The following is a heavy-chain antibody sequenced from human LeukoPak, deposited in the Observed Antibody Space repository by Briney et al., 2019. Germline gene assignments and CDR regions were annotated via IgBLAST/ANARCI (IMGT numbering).Heavy chain of an antibody. CDR1: GFTFSSYS. CDR2: ISSSSSYI. J-gene: IGHJ4*02. V-gene: IGHV3-21*04. CDR3: ARAYTLVGEPWDY. D-gene: IGHD1-14*01. Sequence: GGSLRLSCAASGFTFSSYSMNWVRQAPGKGLEWVSSISSSSSYIYYADSVKGRFTISRDNAKNSLYLQMNSLRAEDTALYYCARAYTLVGEPWDYWGQGTLVTVSS.